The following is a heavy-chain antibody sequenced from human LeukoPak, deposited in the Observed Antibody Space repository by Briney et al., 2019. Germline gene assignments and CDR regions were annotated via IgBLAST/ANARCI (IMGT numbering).Heavy chain of an antibody. CDR3: ARVDYASGYFDL. CDR2: INWNGYSI. J-gene: IGHJ2*01. D-gene: IGHD3-16*01. V-gene: IGHV3-20*01. CDR1: EFTFDYYG. Sequence: GGSLRFSCAASEFTFDYYGMSWVRQAPGKGLEWVSGINWNGYSIGYADSVKGRFTISRDNGKNFLYLQMNSLKAEDTAFYHCARVDYASGYFDLWGRGTLVTVSS.